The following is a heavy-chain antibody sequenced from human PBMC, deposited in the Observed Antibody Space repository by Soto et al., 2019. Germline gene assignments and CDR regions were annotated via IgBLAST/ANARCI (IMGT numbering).Heavy chain of an antibody. CDR2: IYFDGTT. D-gene: IGHD4-17*01. V-gene: IGHV4-31*11. CDR1: GASVTRAGSY. CDR3: ATRTTVTTFDY. J-gene: IGHJ4*02. Sequence: QGPLQESGPGLVKPSQTLSLTCDVSGASVTRAGSYWGWIRQRPGQGLEWIGYIYFDGTTYYNPSLKSRVIISADTSRNQFSLSLSFLTAADTAVYYCATRTTVTTFDYWGQGTLVTVSS.